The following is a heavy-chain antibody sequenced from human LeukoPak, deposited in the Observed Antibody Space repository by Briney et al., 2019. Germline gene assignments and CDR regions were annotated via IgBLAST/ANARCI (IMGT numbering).Heavy chain of an antibody. CDR3: AKAGYGSSWYVPDY. CDR1: GLTFSSYA. J-gene: IGHJ4*02. CDR2: ISGSGGST. V-gene: IGHV3-23*01. D-gene: IGHD6-13*01. Sequence: GGSLRLSCAASGLTFSSYAMSWVRQAPGKGLEWVSAISGSGGSTYYADSVKGRFTISRDNSKNTLYLQMNSLRAEDTAVYYCAKAGYGSSWYVPDYWGQGTLVTVSS.